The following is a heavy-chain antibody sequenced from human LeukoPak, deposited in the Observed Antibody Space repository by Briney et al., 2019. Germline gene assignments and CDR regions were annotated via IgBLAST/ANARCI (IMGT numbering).Heavy chain of an antibody. CDR3: AKVRGYGDYEGYFDY. D-gene: IGHD4-17*01. J-gene: IGHJ4*02. CDR2: ISWNSGSI. V-gene: IGHV3-9*01. CDR1: GFTFDDYA. Sequence: GGSLRLSCAASGFTFDDYAMHWVRQAPGKGLEWVSGISWNSGSIGYADSVKGRLTISRDNAKNSLYLQMNSLRAEDTALYYCAKVRGYGDYEGYFDYWGQGTLVTVSS.